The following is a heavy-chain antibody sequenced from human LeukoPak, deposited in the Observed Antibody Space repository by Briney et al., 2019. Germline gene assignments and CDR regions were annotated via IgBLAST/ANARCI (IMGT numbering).Heavy chain of an antibody. CDR3: ARLRDYSNVPH. D-gene: IGHD4-11*01. CDR1: GGSISSSSYY. Sequence: SETLSLTCTGSGGSISSSSYYWGWIRQPPGKGLEWIGSIYYSGSTYYNPSLKSRVTISVDTSKNQFSLKLSSVTAADTAVYYCARLRDYSNVPHWGQGTLVTVSS. J-gene: IGHJ4*02. V-gene: IGHV4-39*01. CDR2: IYYSGST.